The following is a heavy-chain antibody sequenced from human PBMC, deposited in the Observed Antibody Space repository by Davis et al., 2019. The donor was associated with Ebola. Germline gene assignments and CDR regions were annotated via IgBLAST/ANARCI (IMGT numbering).Heavy chain of an antibody. D-gene: IGHD3-22*01. CDR2: IIPIFGTT. V-gene: IGHV1-69*06. Sequence: AASVKVSCKASGGSFSSYGVSWVRQAPGQGLEWMGGIIPIFGTTNYAQKFQGRVTITADKSTSTAYMELSSLRSDDTAVYYCARQVTYYYDSSGYTSEYNWFDPWGQGTLVTVSS. J-gene: IGHJ5*02. CDR1: GGSFSSYG. CDR3: ARQVTYYYDSSGYTSEYNWFDP.